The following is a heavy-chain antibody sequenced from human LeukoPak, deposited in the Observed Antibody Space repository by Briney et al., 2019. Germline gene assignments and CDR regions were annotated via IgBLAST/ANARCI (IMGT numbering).Heavy chain of an antibody. J-gene: IGHJ4*02. CDR1: GYTFTSYY. V-gene: IGHV1-46*01. D-gene: IGHD2-2*01. Sequence: GASVKVSCKASGYTFTSYYMHWVRQAPGQGLEWMGIINPSGGSTSYAQKFQGRVTMTRDTSTSTVYMELSSLRSEDTAVYYCAREEVVAADVPPMGPDYWGQGTLVTVSS. CDR2: INPSGGST. CDR3: AREEVVAADVPPMGPDY.